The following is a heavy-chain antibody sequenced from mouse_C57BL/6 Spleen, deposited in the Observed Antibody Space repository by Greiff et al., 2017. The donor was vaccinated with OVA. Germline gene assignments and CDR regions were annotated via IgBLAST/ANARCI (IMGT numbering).Heavy chain of an antibody. V-gene: IGHV1-53*01. CDR3: ARYGDYDRYFDY. Sequence: QVHVKQPGTELVKPGASVKLSCKASGYTFTSYWMHWVKQRPGQGLEWIGNINPSNGGTNYNEKFKSKATLTVDKSSSTAYMQLSSLTSEDSAVYYCARYGDYDRYFDYWGQGTTLTVSS. J-gene: IGHJ2*01. CDR2: INPSNGGT. CDR1: GYTFTSYW. D-gene: IGHD2-4*01.